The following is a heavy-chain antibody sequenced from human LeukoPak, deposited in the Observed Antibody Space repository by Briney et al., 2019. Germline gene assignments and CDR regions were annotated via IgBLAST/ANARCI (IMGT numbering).Heavy chain of an antibody. D-gene: IGHD2-21*01. CDR2: IKPKTDSETT. J-gene: IGHJ4*02. V-gene: IGHV3-15*07. CDR1: GFTFSNAY. Sequence: GGSLRLSCAASGFTFSNAYMNWVRQAPGKGLEWVGRIKPKTDSETTEYAAPVKDRFSISRDDSKSMMYLQMNSLKTEDTAVYYCITPLPYSAQGGQGTLVTVSS. CDR3: ITPLPYSAQ.